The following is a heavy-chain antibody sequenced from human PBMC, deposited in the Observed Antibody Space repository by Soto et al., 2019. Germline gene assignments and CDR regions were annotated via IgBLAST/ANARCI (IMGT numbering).Heavy chain of an antibody. D-gene: IGHD3-3*01. J-gene: IGHJ4*02. CDR2: IYRSGST. CDR1: GSSISSGGYS. V-gene: IGHV4-30-2*01. Sequence: SETLSLTCAACGSSISSGGYSWSWNKKRPGKGLAWIGSIYRSGSTYYKPSVKGGVTISVDMSKNQLSLKPSSVTSADTSVYYCARGPPFGQWGQGTLVTVSS. CDR3: ARGPPFGQ.